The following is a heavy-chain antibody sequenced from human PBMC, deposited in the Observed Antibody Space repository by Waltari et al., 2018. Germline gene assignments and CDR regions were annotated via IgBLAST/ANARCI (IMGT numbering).Heavy chain of an antibody. CDR1: GFTFREYT. J-gene: IGHJ2*01. CDR2: IRSKGEGGTV. V-gene: IGHV3-49*03. CDR3: LRLGGRYFDL. Sequence: EVQLVESGGGLVQPGRSLRLSCVASGFTFREYTMSWFRQAPGKGLEWVGLIRSKGEGGTVEYAASLKDRFTISRDDSKSIASLHLNSLKPEDSAMYYCLRLGGRYFDLWGRGTLVTVSS.